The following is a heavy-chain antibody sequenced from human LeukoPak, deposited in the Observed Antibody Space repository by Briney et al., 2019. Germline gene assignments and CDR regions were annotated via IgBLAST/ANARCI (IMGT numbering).Heavy chain of an antibody. J-gene: IGHJ4*02. D-gene: IGHD3-3*01. CDR1: GGSISSSSYY. CDR2: IYYSGST. Sequence: SETLSLTCTVSGGSISSSSYYWGWIRQPPGKGLEWIGSIYYSGSTYYNPSLKSRVTISVDTSKNQFSLKLSSVTAADTAVYYCARHRYYDFWNGYYTNDYWGLGTPVTVSS. V-gene: IGHV4-39*01. CDR3: ARHRYYDFWNGYYTNDY.